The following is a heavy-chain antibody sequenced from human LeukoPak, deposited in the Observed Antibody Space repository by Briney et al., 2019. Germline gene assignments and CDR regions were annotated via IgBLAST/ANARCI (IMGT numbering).Heavy chain of an antibody. CDR2: IYYSGST. CDR3: ARRSFSGYETFDY. V-gene: IGHV4-59*08. CDR1: GGSISSYY. J-gene: IGHJ4*02. Sequence: SETLSLTCTVSGGSISSYYWSWIRQPPGKGLEWIGYIYYSGSTNYNPSLKSRVTISVDTSKNQFSLKLSSVTAADTAVYYCARRSFSGYETFDYWGQGILVTVSS. D-gene: IGHD5-12*01.